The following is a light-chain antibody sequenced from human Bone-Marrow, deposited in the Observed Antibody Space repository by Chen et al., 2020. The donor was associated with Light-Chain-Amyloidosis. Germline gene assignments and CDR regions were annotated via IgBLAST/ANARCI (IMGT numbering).Light chain of an antibody. J-gene: IGKJ1*01. Sequence: DIVMTQSPASLAVSLGERATINCKSSQSVLYNSNNKNYLTWYQQMPGQPPKLLIYWASTRESGVPDRFSGSGSGTDFTLTISSLQAEDVAVYYCQQYYSTPPTFGQGTKVEIK. CDR1: QSVLYNSNNKNY. CDR2: WAS. V-gene: IGKV4-1*01. CDR3: QQYYSTPPT.